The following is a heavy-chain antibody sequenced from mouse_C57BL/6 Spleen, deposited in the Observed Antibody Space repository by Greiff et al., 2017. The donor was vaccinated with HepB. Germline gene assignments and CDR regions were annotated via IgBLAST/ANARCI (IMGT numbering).Heavy chain of an antibody. CDR2: ISYDGSN. CDR3: ARGVRDWYFDV. J-gene: IGHJ1*03. Sequence: VQLKESGPGLVKPSQSLSLTCSVTGYSITSGYYWNWIRQFPGNKLEWMGYISYDGSNNYNPSLKNRISITRDTSKNQFFLKLNSVTTEDTATYYCARGVRDWYFDVWGTGTTVTVSS. V-gene: IGHV3-6*01. D-gene: IGHD2-14*01. CDR1: GYSITSGYY.